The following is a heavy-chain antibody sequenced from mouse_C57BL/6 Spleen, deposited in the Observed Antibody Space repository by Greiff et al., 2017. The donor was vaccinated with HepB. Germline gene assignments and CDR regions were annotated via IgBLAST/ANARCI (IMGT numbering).Heavy chain of an antibody. CDR3: AVYYDYGFDY. D-gene: IGHD2-4*01. CDR1: GYSFTGYY. CDR2: INPSTGGT. V-gene: IGHV1-42*01. J-gene: IGHJ2*01. Sequence: VQLQQSGPELVKPGASVKISCKASGYSFTGYYMNWVKQSPEKSLEWIGEINPSTGGTTYNQKFKAKATLTVDKSSSTAYMQLKSLTSEDSAVYYCAVYYDYGFDYWGQGTTLTVSS.